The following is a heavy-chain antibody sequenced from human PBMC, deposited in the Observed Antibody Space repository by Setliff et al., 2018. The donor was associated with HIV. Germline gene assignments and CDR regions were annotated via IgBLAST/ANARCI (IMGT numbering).Heavy chain of an antibody. J-gene: IGHJ3*01. D-gene: IGHD3-10*01. Sequence: ETLSLTCAVSGGSISSTNWWTWARQPPGQGLEWGSSISRSRRHIYYADSVKGRFTISRDNAKNSLYLQMNSLRAEDMALYYCAKGSALVGGVIIFDAFDFWGQGTMVTVSS. V-gene: IGHV3-21*04. CDR1: GGSISSTN. CDR3: AKGSALVGGVIIFDAFDF. CDR2: ISRSRRHI.